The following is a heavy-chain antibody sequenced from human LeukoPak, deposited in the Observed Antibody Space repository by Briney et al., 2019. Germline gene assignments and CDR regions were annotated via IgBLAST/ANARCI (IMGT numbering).Heavy chain of an antibody. V-gene: IGHV4-39*07. D-gene: IGHD5-18*01. CDR2: IYYSGNT. CDR1: GGPISSSSYY. CDR3: ARARREYSYGYRPNEMGHYFDH. J-gene: IGHJ4*02. Sequence: SETLSLTCTVSGGPISSSSYYWGWIRQPPGKGLEWIGSIYYSGNTYYNPSLKSRVTISVDTSKNQFSLKLSSVTAADTAVYYCARARREYSYGYRPNEMGHYFDHWGQGTLVTVSS.